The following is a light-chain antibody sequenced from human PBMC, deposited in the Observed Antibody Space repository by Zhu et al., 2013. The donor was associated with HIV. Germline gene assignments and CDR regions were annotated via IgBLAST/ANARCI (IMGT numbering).Light chain of an antibody. CDR2: ETS. Sequence: DIVLTQSPGTLSLSPGDTATLSCRASQSVSSSFLAWYQQKIGQPPRLLMYETSTRAAGIPARFSGSGSVRDFTLTITGLEPEDFAVYYCQQYGDSPITFGQGTRLQIK. CDR3: QQYGDSPIT. J-gene: IGKJ5*01. CDR1: QSVSSSF. V-gene: IGKV3-20*01.